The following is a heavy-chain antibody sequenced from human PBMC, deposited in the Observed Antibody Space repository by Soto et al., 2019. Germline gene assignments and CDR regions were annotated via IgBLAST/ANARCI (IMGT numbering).Heavy chain of an antibody. V-gene: IGHV4-31*03. J-gene: IGHJ4*02. D-gene: IGHD6-13*01. CDR3: ARGPEGEQQLVQFFDY. CDR1: GGSISSGGYY. Sequence: ASETLSLTCTVSGGSISSGGYYWSWIRQHPGKGLEWIGYIYYSGSTYYNPSLKSRVTISVDTSKNQFPLKLSSVTAADTAVYYCARGPEGEQQLVQFFDYWGQGTLVTVSS. CDR2: IYYSGST.